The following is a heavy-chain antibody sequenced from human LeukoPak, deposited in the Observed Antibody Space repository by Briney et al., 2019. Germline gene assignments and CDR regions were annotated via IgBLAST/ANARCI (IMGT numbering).Heavy chain of an antibody. D-gene: IGHD6-13*01. CDR1: GYTFTSYG. Sequence: ASVKVSCKASGYTFTSYGISWVRQAPGQGLEWMGWISAYNGNTNYAQKLQGRVTMTTDTSTSTAYMELSRLRSDDTAVYYCARGSLWGMGIAPFDYWGQGTLVTVSS. CDR2: ISAYNGNT. J-gene: IGHJ4*02. CDR3: ARGSLWGMGIAPFDY. V-gene: IGHV1-18*01.